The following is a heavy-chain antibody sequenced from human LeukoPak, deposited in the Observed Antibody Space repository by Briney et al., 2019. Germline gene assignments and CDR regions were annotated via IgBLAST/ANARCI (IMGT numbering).Heavy chain of an antibody. CDR1: GFTFSSYW. Sequence: GGSLRLSCAASGFTFSSYWMSWVRQAPGKGLEWVANIKQDRSEKYYVDSVKGRFTISRDNAKNSLYLQMNSLRAEDTAVYYCARDAPSSRQSSPGRTRYYYYMDVWGKGTTVTVSS. CDR3: ARDAPSSRQSSPGRTRYYYYMDV. J-gene: IGHJ6*03. V-gene: IGHV3-7*01. CDR2: IKQDRSEK. D-gene: IGHD6-13*01.